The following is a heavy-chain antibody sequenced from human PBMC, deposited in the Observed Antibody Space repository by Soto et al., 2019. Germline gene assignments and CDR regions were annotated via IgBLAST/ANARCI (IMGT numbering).Heavy chain of an antibody. Sequence: ASVKVSCKASGYTFTSYGLSWVRQAPGQGLEWMGWINGYTGNTNYAQKFQGRVTMTTDTSTNTAYLDMWTLISDDTAVYYCARSWVTGKGGIDVWGQGTTVTVSS. CDR1: GYTFTSYG. CDR3: ARSWVTGKGGIDV. V-gene: IGHV1-18*01. J-gene: IGHJ6*02. CDR2: INGYTGNT. D-gene: IGHD3-16*01.